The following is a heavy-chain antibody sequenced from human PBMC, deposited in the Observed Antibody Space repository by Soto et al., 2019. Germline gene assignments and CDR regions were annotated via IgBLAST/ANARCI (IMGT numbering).Heavy chain of an antibody. CDR1: GGTFSSYA. CDR3: ARSPVLRYFDWLLNWFDP. V-gene: IGHV1-69*13. D-gene: IGHD3-9*01. CDR2: IIPIFGTA. J-gene: IGHJ5*02. Sequence: ASVKVSCKASGGTFSSYAISWVRQAPGQGLEWMGGIIPIFGTANYAQKFQGRVTITADESTSTAYMELSSLRSEDTAVYYCARSPVLRYFDWLLNWFDPWGQGTLVTVSS.